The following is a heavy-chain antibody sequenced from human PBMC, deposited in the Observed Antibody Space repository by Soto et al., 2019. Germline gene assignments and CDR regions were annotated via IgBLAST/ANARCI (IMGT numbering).Heavy chain of an antibody. CDR2: IYYSGST. J-gene: IGHJ4*02. CDR1: GGSVSSGSYY. D-gene: IGHD3-16*01. Sequence: PSETLSLTCTVSGGSVSSGSYYWSWIRQPPGKGLEWIGDIYYSGSTNYNPSLKSRVTISVDPSKNQFSLKLSSVTAADTAVYYCARDIHLGELKMYYFDYWGQGSLFTVSS. V-gene: IGHV4-61*01. CDR3: ARDIHLGELKMYYFDY.